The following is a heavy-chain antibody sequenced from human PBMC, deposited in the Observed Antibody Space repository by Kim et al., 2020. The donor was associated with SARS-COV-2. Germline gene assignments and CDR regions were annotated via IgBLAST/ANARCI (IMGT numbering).Heavy chain of an antibody. D-gene: IGHD6-13*01. J-gene: IGHJ4*02. Sequence: SETLSLTCTVSGGSISSGGYYWSWIRQHPGKGLEWIGYIYYSGSTYYNPSLKSRVTISVDTSKNQFSLKLSSVTAADTAVYYCARERIAAAGIPKYFDYWGQGTLVTVSS. V-gene: IGHV4-31*03. CDR2: IYYSGST. CDR3: ARERIAAAGIPKYFDY. CDR1: GGSISSGGYY.